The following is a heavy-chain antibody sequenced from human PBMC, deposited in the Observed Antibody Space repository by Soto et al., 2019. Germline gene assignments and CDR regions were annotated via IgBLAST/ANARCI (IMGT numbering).Heavy chain of an antibody. D-gene: IGHD2-8*01. J-gene: IGHJ4*02. Sequence: QVQLQESGPGLVKPSQTLSLTCTVSGGSISSGDYYWSWIRQPPGKGLEWIGYILYSGTTNYNPSLDSRLTRSVDTSKNQFSLKLTSVTAADTAVYYCARNGALDYWGRGTLVTVSS. CDR2: ILYSGTT. CDR1: GGSISSGDYY. CDR3: ARNGALDY. V-gene: IGHV4-30-4*01.